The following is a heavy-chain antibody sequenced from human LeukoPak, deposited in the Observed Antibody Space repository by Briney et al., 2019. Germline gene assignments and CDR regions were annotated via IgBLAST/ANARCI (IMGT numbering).Heavy chain of an antibody. J-gene: IGHJ4*02. V-gene: IGHV3-7*01. D-gene: IGHD3-16*02. CDR3: ARVSYDYVWGSCRTSPPYYFDY. Sequence: PGGSLRLSCAASGFTFSSYWMSWVRQAPGKGLEWVANIKQDGSEKYYVDSVKGRFTISRDNAKNSLYLQMNSLRAEDTAVYYCARVSYDYVWGSCRTSPPYYFDYWGQGTLVTVSS. CDR2: IKQDGSEK. CDR1: GFTFSSYW.